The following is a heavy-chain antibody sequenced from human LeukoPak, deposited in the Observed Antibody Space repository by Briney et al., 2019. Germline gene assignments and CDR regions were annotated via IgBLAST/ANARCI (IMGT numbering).Heavy chain of an antibody. J-gene: IGHJ4*02. D-gene: IGHD7-27*01. Sequence: SETLSLTCAVYGGSFSGYYWSWIRQPPGKGLEWIGEIYHSGSTNYNPSLKSRVTISVDKSKNQFSLKLSSVTAADTAVYYCARITETTGDYWGQGTLVTVSS. CDR1: GGSFSGYY. CDR2: IYHSGST. V-gene: IGHV4-34*01. CDR3: ARITETTGDY.